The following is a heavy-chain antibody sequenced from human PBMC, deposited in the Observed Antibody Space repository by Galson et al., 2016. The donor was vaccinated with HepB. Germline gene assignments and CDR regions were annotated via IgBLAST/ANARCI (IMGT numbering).Heavy chain of an antibody. CDR1: DYPIASGYY. Sequence: SETLSLTCSVADYPIASGYYWGWIRQSTGKGLEWIGSIYQTGRTFSNPSLEGQVFLRVDTSKNHFSLRVVSVTAADTAVYYCARSYEMFTGDPSYYSFGFWGQGARVIVSS. V-gene: IGHV4-38-2*02. D-gene: IGHD3-9*01. CDR2: IYQTGRT. J-gene: IGHJ4*02. CDR3: ARSYEMFTGDPSYYSFGF.